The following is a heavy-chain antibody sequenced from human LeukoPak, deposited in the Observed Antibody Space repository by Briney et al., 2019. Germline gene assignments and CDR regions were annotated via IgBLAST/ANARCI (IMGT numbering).Heavy chain of an antibody. Sequence: PGGSLRLSCAASGFTFSSDWMSWVRQAPGEGVEWVANIKQDGSEKYYVDSVKGRFTISRDNAKNSLYLQMDSLRAEHKAVYSCARDWQMDYWGQGTLVTVSS. CDR3: ARDWQMDY. D-gene: IGHD5-24*01. CDR2: IKQDGSEK. J-gene: IGHJ4*02. CDR1: GFTFSSDW. V-gene: IGHV3-7*01.